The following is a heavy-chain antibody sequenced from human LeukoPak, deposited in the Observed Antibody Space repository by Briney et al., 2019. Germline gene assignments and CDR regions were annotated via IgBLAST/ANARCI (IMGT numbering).Heavy chain of an antibody. V-gene: IGHV3-7*03. CDR2: VNRDGSET. Sequence: GGSLRLSCAASGFTLSNHWMTWVRQVPGRGPEWVANVNRDGSETYYLDSVKGRFTISRDNAKNSLYLQMSSLRAEDTALYYCVRNNAMDVWGQGTTVIVSS. J-gene: IGHJ6*02. CDR1: GFTLSNHW. CDR3: VRNNAMDV. D-gene: IGHD2-8*01.